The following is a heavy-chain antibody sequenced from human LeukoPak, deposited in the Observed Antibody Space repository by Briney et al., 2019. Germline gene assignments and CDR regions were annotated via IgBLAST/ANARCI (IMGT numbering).Heavy chain of an antibody. CDR1: GFTVSSNY. J-gene: IGHJ4*02. CDR2: IYSGGST. Sequence: GWSLRLSCAASGFTVSSNYMSWVRQAPGKGLEGVAVIYSGGSTYYADSVKGRFTISRDNSKNTLYLQMNRLRAEDTAVYYCARGGLRYFDWLRFDYWGQGTLVTVSS. V-gene: IGHV3-53*01. D-gene: IGHD3-9*01. CDR3: ARGGLRYFDWLRFDY.